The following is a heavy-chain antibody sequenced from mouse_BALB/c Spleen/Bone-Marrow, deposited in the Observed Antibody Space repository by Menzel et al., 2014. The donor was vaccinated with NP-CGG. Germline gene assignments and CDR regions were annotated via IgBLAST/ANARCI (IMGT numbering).Heavy chain of an antibody. D-gene: IGHD1-1*01. CDR1: GFDFSRFW. CDR3: ARLGYYGVMVY. J-gene: IGHJ4*01. Sequence: EVMLVESGGGLVQPGGSLKLSCAASGFDFSRFWMSWVRQAPGKGLEWIGEINPDSTTINYTPSLKNKFIISRDNAKNTLYLQMSKVRSEDTALYYCARLGYYGVMVYWGQETSVTVSS. CDR2: INPDSTTI. V-gene: IGHV4-1*02.